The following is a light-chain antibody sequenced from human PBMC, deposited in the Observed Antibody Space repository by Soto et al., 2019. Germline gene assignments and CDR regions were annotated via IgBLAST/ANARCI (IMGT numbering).Light chain of an antibody. CDR2: DVS. V-gene: IGLV2-14*01. J-gene: IGLJ2*01. Sequence: QSALTQPASVSGSPGQSITISCTGTSSDVGGYNYVSWYQQHPGKAPKLMIYDVSNRPSGVSNRFSGSKSGHTASLTISGLQAEDEADYYCSSYTSSSLVVFGGGTKLTVL. CDR3: SSYTSSSLVV. CDR1: SSDVGGYNY.